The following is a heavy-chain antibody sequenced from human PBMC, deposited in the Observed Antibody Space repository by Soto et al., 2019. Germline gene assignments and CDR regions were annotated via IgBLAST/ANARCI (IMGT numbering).Heavy chain of an antibody. D-gene: IGHD3-9*01. CDR2: ISGSGGST. V-gene: IGHV3-23*01. CDR3: AKGDYDILTGLAY. J-gene: IGHJ4*02. Sequence: LRLSCTASGFTFSSYAMSWVRQAPGKGLEWVSAISGSGGSTYYADSVKGRFTISRDSSKNTLYLQMNSLRAEDTAVYYCAKGDYDILTGLAYWGQGTLVTVSS. CDR1: GFTFSSYA.